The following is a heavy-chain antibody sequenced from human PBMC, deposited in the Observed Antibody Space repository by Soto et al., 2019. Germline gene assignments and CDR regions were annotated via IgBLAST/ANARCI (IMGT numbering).Heavy chain of an antibody. CDR3: ARDRRLGGSRWGFDH. J-gene: IGHJ5*02. D-gene: IGHD1-26*01. CDR2: IASVGGTP. Sequence: QLVQSGAEARKPGSSVKVSCMAAGGTFSRYAFSWIRQAPGQGLEWMGGIASVGGTPNYDRKFRDRVTIVADKITNTTYMELTSLRSEDTAVYFCARDRRLGGSRWGFDHWGQGTLVIVSS. CDR1: GGTFSRYA. V-gene: IGHV1-69*06.